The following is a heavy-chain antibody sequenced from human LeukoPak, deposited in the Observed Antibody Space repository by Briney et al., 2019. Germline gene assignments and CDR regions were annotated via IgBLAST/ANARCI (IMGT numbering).Heavy chain of an antibody. CDR2: ISGSDGST. CDR3: ANSMYV. V-gene: IGHV3-23*01. CDR1: GFTFSSSA. Sequence: GGSLRLSCAASGFTFSSSAMSWVRLAPGKGLEWVSGISGSDGSTYYADSVKGRFTISRDNSKNTLYLQMSSLRAEDTAVYYCANSMYVWGKGTTVTISS. J-gene: IGHJ6*03.